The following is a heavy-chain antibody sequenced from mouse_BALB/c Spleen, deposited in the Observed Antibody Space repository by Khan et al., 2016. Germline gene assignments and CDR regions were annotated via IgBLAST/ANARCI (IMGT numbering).Heavy chain of an antibody. CDR3: ARSYGDDAAFDY. CDR1: GYSITSGS. CDR2: ISSSGNT. V-gene: IGHV3-8*02. Sequence: EVQLQESGPSLAKPSQTLSLTCSVTGYSITSGSLNWIRKSPGNRLEYIGNISSSGNTYFYPFLKSRISITRDTAENQLYLQLSSVTTEDTATYYCARSYGDDAAFDYWGQGTLVTVSA. D-gene: IGHD2-2*01. J-gene: IGHJ3*01.